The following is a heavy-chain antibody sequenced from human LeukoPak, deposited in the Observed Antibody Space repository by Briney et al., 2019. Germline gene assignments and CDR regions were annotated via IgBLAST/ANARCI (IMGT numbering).Heavy chain of an antibody. CDR3: AKDGGITVTTVLDY. CDR2: ISYDGSNK. V-gene: IGHV3-30*18. D-gene: IGHD4-17*01. CDR1: GFTFSSYG. Sequence: GGSLRLSCAASGFTFSSYGMHWVRQAPGKGLEWVAVISYDGSNKYYADSVKGRFTISRDNSKNTLYLQMNSLRAEDTAVYYCAKDGGITVTTVLDYWGQGTLVTVSS. J-gene: IGHJ4*02.